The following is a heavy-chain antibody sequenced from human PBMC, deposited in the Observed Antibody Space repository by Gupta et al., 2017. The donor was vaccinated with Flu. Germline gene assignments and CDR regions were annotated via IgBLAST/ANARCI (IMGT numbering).Heavy chain of an antibody. Sequence: QMQLVESGGGVVQFGTSLRLSCAASGFTFSSYGMHWVREAAGKGRERLADIARDGSHKAYADSVRGRFTISRDNSKNTLSLEMDSLRVEDTAVYYCAKDGPWTASCPYYCYYMDVWGKGTTVTVSS. CDR1: GFTFSSYG. CDR3: AKDGPWTASCPYYCYYMDV. CDR2: IARDGSHK. D-gene: IGHD2-2*01. V-gene: IGHV3-30*18. J-gene: IGHJ6*03.